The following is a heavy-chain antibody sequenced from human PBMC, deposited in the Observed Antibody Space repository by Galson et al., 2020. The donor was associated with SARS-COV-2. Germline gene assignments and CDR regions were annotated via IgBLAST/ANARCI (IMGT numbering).Heavy chain of an antibody. D-gene: IGHD1-26*01. V-gene: IGHV5-10-1*01. CDR1: GYSFTSYW. J-gene: IGHJ3*02. CDR2: IDPSDSYT. Sequence: HGESLKISCKGSGYSFTSYWISWVRQMPGKGLEWMGKIDPSDSYTKNSPSFQGHVTISADKSISTAYLQWSSLKASDTAMYYCARHPSGSYDAFDMWGQGTMVTVSS. CDR3: ARHPSGSYDAFDM.